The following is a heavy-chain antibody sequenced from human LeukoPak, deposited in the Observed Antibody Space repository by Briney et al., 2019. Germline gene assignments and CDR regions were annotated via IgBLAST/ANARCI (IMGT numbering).Heavy chain of an antibody. CDR2: IIPIFGTA. Sequence: SVKVSCKASGGTFSSYAISWVRQAPGQGLEWMGGIIPIFGTANYAQKFQGRVTITADESTSTAYMELSSLRSEDTAVYYCARDKDIVVVPAHKKGTVFDPWGQGTMVTVSS. D-gene: IGHD2-2*01. CDR1: GGTFSSYA. CDR3: ARDKDIVVVPAHKKGTVFDP. V-gene: IGHV1-69*01. J-gene: IGHJ5*02.